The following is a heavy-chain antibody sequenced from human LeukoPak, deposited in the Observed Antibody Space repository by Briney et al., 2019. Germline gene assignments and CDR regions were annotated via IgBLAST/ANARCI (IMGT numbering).Heavy chain of an antibody. CDR1: GFTFSNYW. V-gene: IGHV3-7*03. J-gene: IGHJ4*02. Sequence: PGGSLRLSCAASGFTFSNYWMTWVRQAPGKGLEWVANIKPDESEKYYVGSVKGGFTISRDNAKNSPYLQMNSLRAEDTAVYYCAKWGPYDILTGRINWGQGTLVTVSS. D-gene: IGHD3-9*01. CDR2: IKPDESEK. CDR3: AKWGPYDILTGRIN.